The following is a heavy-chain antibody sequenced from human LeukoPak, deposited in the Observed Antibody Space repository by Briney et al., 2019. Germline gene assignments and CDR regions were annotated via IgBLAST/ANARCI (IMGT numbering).Heavy chain of an antibody. D-gene: IGHD6-19*01. V-gene: IGHV3-66*04. CDR1: GFTVSSNC. J-gene: IGHJ4*02. CDR3: ASQRVGQWLVPHYYFDY. CDR2: IYSGGST. Sequence: GGSLRLSCAASGFTVSSNCMSWVRQAPGKGLEWVSVIYSGGSTYYADSVKGRFTISRDNSKNTLYLQMNSLRAEDTAVYYCASQRVGQWLVPHYYFDYWGQGTLVTVSS.